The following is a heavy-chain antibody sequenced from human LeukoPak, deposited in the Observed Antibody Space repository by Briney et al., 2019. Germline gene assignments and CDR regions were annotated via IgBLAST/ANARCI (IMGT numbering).Heavy chain of an antibody. Sequence: GGSLRLSCAASGFTVSSYYMSWVRPAPGKGLEWVSVIYSGGSTYYADSVKGRFTISRDNSKNTLYLQMNSLRAEDTAVYYCASGYYDDSGHYYRDYWGQGTLVTVSS. D-gene: IGHD3-22*01. J-gene: IGHJ4*02. CDR2: IYSGGST. CDR3: ASGYYDDSGHYYRDY. CDR1: GFTVSSYY. V-gene: IGHV3-66*01.